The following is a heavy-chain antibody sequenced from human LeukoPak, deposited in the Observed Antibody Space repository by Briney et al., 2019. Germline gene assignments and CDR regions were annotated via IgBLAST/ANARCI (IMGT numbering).Heavy chain of an antibody. J-gene: IGHJ4*02. D-gene: IGHD3-22*01. V-gene: IGHV3-66*02. CDR1: GFAVSSNY. Sequence: GGSLRLSCAASGFAVSSNYMSWVRQAPGKGLEWVSVIYSGGSTYYADSVKGRFTISRDSSKNTLYLQMNSLRAEDTAVYYCARDYDSSGSSIDYWGQGTLVTVSS. CDR3: ARDYDSSGSSIDY. CDR2: IYSGGST.